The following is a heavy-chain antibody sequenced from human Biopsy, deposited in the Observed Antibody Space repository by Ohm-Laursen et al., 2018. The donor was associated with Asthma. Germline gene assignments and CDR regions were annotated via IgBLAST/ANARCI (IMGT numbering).Heavy chain of an antibody. CDR3: VRGSSSWHHGPFHYYYGLDV. Sequence: GTLSLTCSLSSGSGGYMRSDNYYWGWIRQPPGKGLEWIGSIYYSGTTYYNPSLESRVTVSADTSKNKFSLKLTSVTAADTAVYYCVRGSSSWHHGPFHYYYGLDVWGQGTTATVSS. D-gene: IGHD6-13*01. CDR1: SGSGGYMRSDNYY. CDR2: IYYSGTT. V-gene: IGHV4-39*01. J-gene: IGHJ6*02.